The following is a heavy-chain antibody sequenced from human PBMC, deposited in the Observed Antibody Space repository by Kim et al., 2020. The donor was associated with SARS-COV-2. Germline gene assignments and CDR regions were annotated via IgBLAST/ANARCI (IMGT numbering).Heavy chain of an antibody. J-gene: IGHJ6*02. Sequence: GGSLRLSCAASGFTFSSYAMSWVRQAPGKWLEWVSAISGSGGSTFYADSVKGRFTISRDNSKNTLYLQMNSLRAEDTAVYYCAKQWETYYYYAMDVWGQGTTVTVSS. CDR1: GFTFSSYA. CDR2: ISGSGGST. CDR3: AKQWETYYYYAMDV. D-gene: IGHD1-26*01. V-gene: IGHV3-23*01.